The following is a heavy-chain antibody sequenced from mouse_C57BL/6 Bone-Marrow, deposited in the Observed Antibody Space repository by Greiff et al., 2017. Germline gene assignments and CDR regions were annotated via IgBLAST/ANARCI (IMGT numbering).Heavy chain of an antibody. V-gene: IGHV5-6*02. J-gene: IGHJ1*03. Sequence: MLVESGGDLVKPGGSLKLSCAASGFTFSSYGMSWVRQTPDKRLEWVATISSGGSYTYYPDSVKGRYTISRDNAKNTLYLQMSRLKSEDTAMYYCARRYYYGSGRYFEVWGTEATVTVSS. CDR3: ARRYYYGSGRYFEV. D-gene: IGHD1-1*01. CDR1: GFTFSSYG. CDR2: ISSGGSYT.